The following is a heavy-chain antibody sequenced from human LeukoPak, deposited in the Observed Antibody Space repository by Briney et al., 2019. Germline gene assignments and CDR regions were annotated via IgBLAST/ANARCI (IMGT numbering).Heavy chain of an antibody. CDR1: GYTFTSYY. D-gene: IGHD1-26*01. J-gene: IGHJ4*02. CDR2: INPSGGGT. V-gene: IGHV1-46*01. CDR3: ARGSLEINIDY. Sequence: ASVKVSCKASGYTFTSYYIHWVRQAPGQGLEWMGIINPSGGGTSYTQKFQGRVTMTRDTSTSTVYMELSSLRSEDTAVYYCARGSLEINIDYWGQGTLVTVSS.